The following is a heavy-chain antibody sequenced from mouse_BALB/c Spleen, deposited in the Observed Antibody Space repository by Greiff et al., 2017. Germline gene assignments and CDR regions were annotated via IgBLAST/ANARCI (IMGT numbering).Heavy chain of an antibody. CDR1: GFAFSSYD. Sequence: EVMLVESGGGLVKPGGSLKLSCAASGFAFSSYDMSWVRQTPEKRLEWVAYISSGGGSTYYPDTVKGRFTISRDNAKNTLYLQMSSLKSEDTAMYYCARHDYDPFAYWGQGTLVTVSA. V-gene: IGHV5-12-1*01. J-gene: IGHJ3*01. CDR2: ISSGGGST. CDR3: ARHDYDPFAY. D-gene: IGHD2-4*01.